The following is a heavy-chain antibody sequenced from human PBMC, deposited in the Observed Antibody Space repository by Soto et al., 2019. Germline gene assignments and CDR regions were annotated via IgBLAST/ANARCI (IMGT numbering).Heavy chain of an antibody. CDR3: ARAYSRAPEGPHFDY. CDR2: IYPGDSDT. Sequence: GESLKISCKGSGYSFTSYWIGWVRQMPGKGLEWMGIIYPGDSDTRYSPSFQGQVTISADKSISTAYLQWSSLKASDTAMYYCARAYSRAPEGPHFDYWGQGTLVTVSS. CDR1: GYSFTSYW. D-gene: IGHD6-13*01. V-gene: IGHV5-51*01. J-gene: IGHJ4*02.